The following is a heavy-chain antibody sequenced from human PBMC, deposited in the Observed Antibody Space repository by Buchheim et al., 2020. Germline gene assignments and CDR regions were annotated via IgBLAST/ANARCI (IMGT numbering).Heavy chain of an antibody. CDR2: ISYDGSNK. D-gene: IGHD6-13*01. V-gene: IGHV3-30-3*01. CDR3: ARDPAAAGNFDY. CDR1: GFTFSSYA. Sequence: QVQLVESGGGVVQPGRSLRLSCAASGFTFSSYAMHWVRQAPGKGLEWVAVISYDGSNKYYADSVKGRFTISRDHSKNTLYLQMNSLRAEDTAVYYCARDPAAAGNFDYWGQGTL. J-gene: IGHJ4*02.